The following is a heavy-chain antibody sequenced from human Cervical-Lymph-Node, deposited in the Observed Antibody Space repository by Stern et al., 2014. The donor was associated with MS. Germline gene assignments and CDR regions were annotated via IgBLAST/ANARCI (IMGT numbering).Heavy chain of an antibody. CDR2: IYYSGST. D-gene: IGHD4-17*01. Sequence: QVQLQESGPGLVKPSETLSLTCTVSGGSISSYYWSWIRQPPGKGLEWIGYIYYSGSTNYNPSLKSRVTISVDTSKNQFSLKLSSVTAADTAVYYCARGMGYGDYVGPYNWFDPWGQGTLVTVSS. J-gene: IGHJ5*02. V-gene: IGHV4-59*01. CDR1: GGSISSYY. CDR3: ARGMGYGDYVGPYNWFDP.